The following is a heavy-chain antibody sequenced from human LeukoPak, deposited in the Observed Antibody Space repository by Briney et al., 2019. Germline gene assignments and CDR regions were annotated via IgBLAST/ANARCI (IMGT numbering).Heavy chain of an antibody. Sequence: GGSLRLSCAASGFTFSSYAMSWVRQAPGKGLEWVSAISGSGGSTYYADSVKGRFNISRDNSKNTLYLQMNSLRAEDTAVYYCAKDVNSYYYGSGSYSADAFDIWGQGTMVTVSS. V-gene: IGHV3-23*01. CDR2: ISGSGGST. J-gene: IGHJ3*02. CDR3: AKDVNSYYYGSGSYSADAFDI. CDR1: GFTFSSYA. D-gene: IGHD3-10*01.